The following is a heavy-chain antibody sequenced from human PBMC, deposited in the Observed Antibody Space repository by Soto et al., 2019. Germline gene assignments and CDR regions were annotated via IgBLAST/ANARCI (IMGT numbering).Heavy chain of an antibody. Sequence: QVQLVQSGPEVKKPGASVKISCKASGYTFSTYGFSWVRQAPGQGLAWMGWIGAHNGDTTYAQNFKGRVTMPTDTATTTSYMELRSLTSDATAVYFCARDWRGAEGFDPWGQGTLVTVSS. J-gene: IGHJ5*02. CDR3: ARDWRGAEGFDP. V-gene: IGHV1-18*01. D-gene: IGHD3-3*01. CDR2: IGAHNGDT. CDR1: GYTFSTYG.